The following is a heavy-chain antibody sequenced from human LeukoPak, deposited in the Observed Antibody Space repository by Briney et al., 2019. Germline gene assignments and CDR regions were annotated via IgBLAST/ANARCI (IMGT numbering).Heavy chain of an antibody. CDR3: ARDRGYYGSGSYGPVAFDI. Sequence: GGSLRLSCAASGFTFSSYAMHWVRQAPGKGLEWVAVISYDGSNKYYADSVKGRFTISRDNSKNTLYLQMNSLRAEDTAVYYCARDRGYYGSGSYGPVAFDIWGQGTMVTVSS. CDR2: ISYDGSNK. J-gene: IGHJ3*02. D-gene: IGHD3-10*01. CDR1: GFTFSSYA. V-gene: IGHV3-30-3*01.